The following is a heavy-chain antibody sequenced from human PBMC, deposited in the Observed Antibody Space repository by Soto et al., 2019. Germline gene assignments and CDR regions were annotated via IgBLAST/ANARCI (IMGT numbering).Heavy chain of an antibody. V-gene: IGHV3-23*01. CDR3: AKNQGVELVPLATVDWFDP. J-gene: IGHJ5*02. D-gene: IGHD1-26*01. Sequence: GGSLRLSCAASGFIFENFGVSWVRQAPGKGLEWVSSISGSGFKKYYADSVKGRFTISRGNSKSTVYLELNNLSAEDTAVYHCAKNQGVELVPLATVDWFDPWGQGSVVTVSS. CDR2: ISGSGFKK. CDR1: GFIFENFG.